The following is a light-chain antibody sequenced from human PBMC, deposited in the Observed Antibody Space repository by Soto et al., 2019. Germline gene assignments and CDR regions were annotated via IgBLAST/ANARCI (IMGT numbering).Light chain of an antibody. CDR2: EVR. CDR3: STYRSSTNFV. J-gene: IGLJ1*01. Sequence: QSALTQPASVSGSPGQSITISCTVTSIDVGAYNYVSWYQQYPGKAPKVIIFEVRKRPSGVSNRFSGSKSGDTASLTISGRQAEAEADYYCSTYRSSTNFVFGTETKRTFL. CDR1: SIDVGAYNY. V-gene: IGLV2-14*01.